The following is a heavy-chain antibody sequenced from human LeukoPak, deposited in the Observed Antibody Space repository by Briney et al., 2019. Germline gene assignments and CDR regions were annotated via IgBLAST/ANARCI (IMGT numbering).Heavy chain of an antibody. CDR1: GFTFSSYW. J-gene: IGHJ4*02. D-gene: IGHD6-13*01. CDR3: AKGSVAAVVSFIDF. V-gene: IGHV3-23*01. CDR2: ISGSGGST. Sequence: PGGSLRLSCAASGFTFSSYWMAWVRQAPGKGLKWVSVISGSGGSTYYADSVKGRFTISRDNSKNTLFLQMNSLRAEDTAVYYCAKGSVAAVVSFIDFWGQGTLVTVSS.